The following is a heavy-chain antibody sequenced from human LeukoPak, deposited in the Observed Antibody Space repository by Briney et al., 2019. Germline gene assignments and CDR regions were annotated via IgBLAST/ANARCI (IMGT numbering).Heavy chain of an antibody. V-gene: IGHV1-46*01. J-gene: IGHJ6*02. CDR3: ARGRVVPAAIRGAYYYGMDV. Sequence: ASVKVSCKASGYTFTGYYMHWVRQAPGQGLEWMGIINPSGGSTSYAQKFQGRVTMTRDTSTSTVYMELSSLRSEDTAVYYCARGRVVPAAIRGAYYYGMDVWGQGTTVTVSS. CDR2: INPSGGST. D-gene: IGHD2-2*02. CDR1: GYTFTGYY.